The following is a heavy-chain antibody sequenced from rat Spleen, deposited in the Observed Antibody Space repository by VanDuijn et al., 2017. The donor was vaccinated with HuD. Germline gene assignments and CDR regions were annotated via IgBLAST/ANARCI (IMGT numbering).Heavy chain of an antibody. CDR3: ARPRYPGITGWYFDF. J-gene: IGHJ1*01. Sequence: EVQLVESGGGLVQPGRSLKLSCAASGFTFSDYYMAWVRQAPKKGLEWVASISYEGSSTYYGDSVKGRFTISRDNAKSTLYLQMNSLRSEDTATYYCARPRYPGITGWYFDFWGPGTMVTVSS. D-gene: IGHD1-4*01. CDR2: ISYEGSST. V-gene: IGHV5-22*01. CDR1: GFTFSDYY.